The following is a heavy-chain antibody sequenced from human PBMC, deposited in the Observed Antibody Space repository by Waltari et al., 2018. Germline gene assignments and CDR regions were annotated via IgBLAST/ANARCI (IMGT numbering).Heavy chain of an antibody. J-gene: IGHJ6*03. CDR1: GGTVSSYA. CDR2: TIPICGTA. D-gene: IGHD3-16*01. CDR3: ARGGNYYYYMDV. V-gene: IGHV1-69*12. Sequence: QVQLVQSGAEVKKPGSSVKVSCKASGGTVSSYAISWVRQAPGQGLEWRGGTIPICGTANYAQKFQGRVTIPADESTSTAYMELSSLRSEDTAVYYCARGGNYYYYMDVWGKGTTVTISS.